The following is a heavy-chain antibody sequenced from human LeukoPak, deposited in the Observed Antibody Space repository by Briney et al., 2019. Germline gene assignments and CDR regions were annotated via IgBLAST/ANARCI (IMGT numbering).Heavy chain of an antibody. J-gene: IGHJ3*02. Sequence: GGSLRLSCAASGFTFSSYSMNWVRRAPGKGLEWVSSSSSSSSYIYYADSVKGRFTISRDNAKNSLYLQMNSLRAEDKGVYYCARPIVVVTAAPNDAFDIWGQGTMVTVSS. CDR2: SSSSSSYI. CDR1: GFTFSSYS. CDR3: ARPIVVVTAAPNDAFDI. V-gene: IGHV3-21*01. D-gene: IGHD2-21*02.